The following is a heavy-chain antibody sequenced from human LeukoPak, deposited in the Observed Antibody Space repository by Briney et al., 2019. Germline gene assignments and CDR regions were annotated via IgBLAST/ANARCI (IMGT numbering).Heavy chain of an antibody. CDR2: INYSGST. V-gene: IGHV4-38-2*02. D-gene: IGHD5-24*01. Sequence: PSETLSLTCAVSGYSITSGYYWAWIRQPPGKGLEWIGCINYSGSTNYNPSLKSRVTISIDTSKNQMSLKLRSVVAADTAVYYCARDPIHRDDYNADWGQGALVSVSS. CDR3: ARDPIHRDDYNAD. CDR1: GYSITSGYY. J-gene: IGHJ4*02.